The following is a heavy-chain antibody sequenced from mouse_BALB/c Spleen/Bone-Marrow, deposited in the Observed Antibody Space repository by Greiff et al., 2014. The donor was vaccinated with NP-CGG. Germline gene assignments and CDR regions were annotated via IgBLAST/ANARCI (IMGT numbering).Heavy chain of an antibody. D-gene: IGHD1-2*01. Sequence: DVQLVESGGGLVQPGGSRKLSCAASGFTFSSFGMHWVRQAPEKGLEWVAYISSGSSTIYYADTVKGRFTISRDNPKNTLFLQMTSLRSEDTAMYYCARSGDYVYHYAMDYWGQGTSVTVSS. CDR3: ARSGDYVYHYAMDY. V-gene: IGHV5-17*02. J-gene: IGHJ4*01. CDR1: GFTFSSFG. CDR2: ISSGSSTI.